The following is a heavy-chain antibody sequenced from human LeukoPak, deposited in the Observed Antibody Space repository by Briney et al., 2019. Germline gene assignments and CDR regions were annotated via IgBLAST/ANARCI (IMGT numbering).Heavy chain of an antibody. V-gene: IGHV4-39*07. CDR1: GDFFSGSTSD. CDR2: VYYRGNT. J-gene: IGHJ4*02. CDR3: ARVGVRTYCGSGCYLDYFDS. Sequence: PSETLSLTCSVTGDFFSGSTSDWAWLRQPPGKALEWIGNVYYRGNTHYSPSLESRVTISVDTSKNQFSLRLNSVTAADTAVYYCARVGVRTYCGSGCYLDYFDSWGQGTLVTVSS. D-gene: IGHD2-21*02.